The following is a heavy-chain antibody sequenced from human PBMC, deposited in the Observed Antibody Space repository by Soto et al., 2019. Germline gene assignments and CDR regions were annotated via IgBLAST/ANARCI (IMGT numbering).Heavy chain of an antibody. Sequence: GGSLRLSCAASGFTFSSYAMHWVRQAPGKGLEYVSAISSNGGSTYYANSVKGRFAISRDNSKNTLYLQMGSLRAEDMDVYYCARGPGYYFDYWGQGTLVNVSS. J-gene: IGHJ4*02. CDR1: GFTFSSYA. CDR3: ARGPGYYFDY. V-gene: IGHV3-64*01. CDR2: ISSNGGST.